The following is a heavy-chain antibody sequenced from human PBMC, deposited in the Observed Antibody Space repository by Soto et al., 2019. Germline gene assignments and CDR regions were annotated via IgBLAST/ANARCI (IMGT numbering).Heavy chain of an antibody. D-gene: IGHD5-12*01. CDR1: GYAFSNYG. Sequence: QIQLVQSGAEVKKLGASVRVSCKASGYAFSNYGISWIRQAPGLGLEWMGWISPYNGNTDYAQSLQGRVTMTTDTSTNTAYMELRSLTSDDTAVYYCATSYDSGFDPWGQGTLVTVSS. V-gene: IGHV1-18*04. CDR2: ISPYNGNT. CDR3: ATSYDSGFDP. J-gene: IGHJ5*02.